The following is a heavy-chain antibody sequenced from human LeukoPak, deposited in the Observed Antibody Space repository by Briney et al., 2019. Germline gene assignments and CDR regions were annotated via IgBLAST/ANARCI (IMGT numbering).Heavy chain of an antibody. V-gene: IGHV3-23*01. D-gene: IGHD6-13*01. CDR1: GFTFRFYA. Sequence: GGSLRLSCAGSGFTFRFYAMTWVRQAPGKGLEWVSGISGDASVSRDADSVKGRFNISRDNSKNTLYLQLNSLRVEDTAIYYCAKAYSSSLYGDAFHIWGQGTMATVSP. CDR2: ISGDASVS. CDR3: AKAYSSSLYGDAFHI. J-gene: IGHJ3*02.